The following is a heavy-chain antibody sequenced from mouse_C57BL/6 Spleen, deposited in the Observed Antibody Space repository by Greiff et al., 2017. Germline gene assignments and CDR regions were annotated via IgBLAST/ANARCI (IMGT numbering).Heavy chain of an antibody. J-gene: IGHJ2*01. Sequence: EVQLQQSGPELVKPGASVKISCKASGYTFTAYNMNWVKQSNGKSLEWIGEINPNYGSTCYNQKFKGKSTLTVDESSSPAYMQLNSLTSEDSAVYYGSRYFDYWGQGTTLTVSS. CDR3: SRYFDY. CDR1: GYTFTAYN. CDR2: INPNYGST. V-gene: IGHV1-39*01.